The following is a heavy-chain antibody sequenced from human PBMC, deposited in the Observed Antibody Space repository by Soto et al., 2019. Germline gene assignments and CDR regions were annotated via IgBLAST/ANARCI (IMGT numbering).Heavy chain of an antibody. CDR1: GFTFSSYA. D-gene: IGHD5-12*01. Sequence: GGSLRLSCAASGFTFSSYAMSWVRQAPGKGLEWVSAISGSGGSTYYADSVKGRFTISRDNSKSTLYLQMNSLRAKDTAVYYCAKVLAPGMATITPAIDYWGQGTLVTVSS. V-gene: IGHV3-23*01. CDR2: ISGSGGST. J-gene: IGHJ4*02. CDR3: AKVLAPGMATITPAIDY.